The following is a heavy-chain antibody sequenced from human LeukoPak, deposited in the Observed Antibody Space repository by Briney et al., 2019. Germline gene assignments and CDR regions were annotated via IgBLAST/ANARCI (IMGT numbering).Heavy chain of an antibody. CDR3: ATKGTTVTTNYFDY. J-gene: IGHJ4*02. D-gene: IGHD4-11*01. V-gene: IGHV4-31*03. CDR2: IYYSGRT. Sequence: SQTLSLTCTVSGGSIGSGGYYWSWIRQHPGKGLEWIGYIYYSGRTYYNPSLKSRVTISVDTSKNQFSLKLSSVTAADTALYYCATKGTTVTTNYFDYWGQGTLVTVSS. CDR1: GGSIGSGGYY.